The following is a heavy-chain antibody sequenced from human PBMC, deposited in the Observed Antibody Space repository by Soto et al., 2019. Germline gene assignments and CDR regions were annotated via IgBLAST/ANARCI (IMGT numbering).Heavy chain of an antibody. CDR1: GFTFSTYW. CDR3: AREYYSSGTH. CDR2: ISENGGIT. V-gene: IGHV3-74*01. Sequence: EVQLVESGGGLVHPGGSLRLSCAASGFTFSTYWMQWVRQVPGGGLVWVSSISENGGITTYADSLKGRFTISRDNAKNTLYLQMNGLRVEDTAIYDCAREYYSSGTHWGQGTLVTVST. J-gene: IGHJ1*01. D-gene: IGHD3-10*01.